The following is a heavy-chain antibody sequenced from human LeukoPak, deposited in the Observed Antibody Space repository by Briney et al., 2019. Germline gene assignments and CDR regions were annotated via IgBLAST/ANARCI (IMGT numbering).Heavy chain of an antibody. Sequence: SETLSLTCTVSGGSISSSSYYWGWIRQPPGKGLEWIGSIYYSGSTNYNPSLKSRVTISVDTSKNQFSLKLSPVTAADTAVYYCARSSGGYSNWFDPWGQGTLVTVSS. CDR1: GGSISSSSYY. CDR2: IYYSGST. J-gene: IGHJ5*02. CDR3: ARSSGGYSNWFDP. V-gene: IGHV4-39*07. D-gene: IGHD5-12*01.